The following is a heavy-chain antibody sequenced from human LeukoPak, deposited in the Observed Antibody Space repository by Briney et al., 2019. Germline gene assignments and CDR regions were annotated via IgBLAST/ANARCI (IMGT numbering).Heavy chain of an antibody. D-gene: IGHD2-21*01. CDR3: ASTPSERCSGHDCYPYFDY. CDR2: INSEGKST. J-gene: IGHJ4*02. CDR1: AFTFSSQW. V-gene: IGHV3-74*03. Sequence: GGSLRLSCVSSAFTFSSQWMHWVRQVPGRRPMWVSGINSEGKSTAYADSVKGRFTISRDNARNTMYLQMNSLRAEDTAVYYCASTPSERCSGHDCYPYFDYWGQGTLVTVSS.